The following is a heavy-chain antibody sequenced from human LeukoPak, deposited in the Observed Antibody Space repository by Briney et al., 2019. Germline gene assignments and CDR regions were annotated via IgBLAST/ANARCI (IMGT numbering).Heavy chain of an antibody. CDR1: GGSFSDYF. D-gene: IGHD3-10*01. CDR2: INHGGIT. Sequence: SETLSLTCAVYGGSFSDYFWNWIRQSPGKGLEWIGEINHGGITNYNPSLKSRVSLSVDTSKNQFSLTLSSVTAADTAVYYCARSDGYGLVGIWGQGTMVTVSS. J-gene: IGHJ3*02. CDR3: ARSDGYGLVGI. V-gene: IGHV4-34*01.